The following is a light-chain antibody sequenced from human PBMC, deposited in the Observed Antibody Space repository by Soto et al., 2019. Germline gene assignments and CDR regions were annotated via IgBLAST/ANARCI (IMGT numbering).Light chain of an antibody. J-gene: IGKJ1*01. Sequence: DIVMTQSPDSLAVSLGARATINCKSSQSILSISNNKNYLVWYQQKPGQPPKLLISWASTRESGVSDRFSGSGSGTDFTLTISSLQADDVAVYFCQQYFDAPTFGQGTKVEIK. CDR3: QQYFDAPT. CDR1: QSILSISNNKNY. CDR2: WAS. V-gene: IGKV4-1*01.